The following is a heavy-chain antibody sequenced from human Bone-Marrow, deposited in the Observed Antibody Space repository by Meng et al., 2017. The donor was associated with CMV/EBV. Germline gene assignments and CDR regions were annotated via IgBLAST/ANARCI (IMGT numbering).Heavy chain of an antibody. Sequence: GESLKISCAASGFTFSSYSMNWVRQALGKGLEWVANIKQDGSEKYYVDSVKGRFTISRDNAKNSLYLQMNSLRAEDTAVYYCARGYGRVDYWGQGTLVTVSS. J-gene: IGHJ4*02. CDR1: GFTFSSYS. CDR3: ARGYGRVDY. V-gene: IGHV3-7*01. D-gene: IGHD5-18*01. CDR2: IKQDGSEK.